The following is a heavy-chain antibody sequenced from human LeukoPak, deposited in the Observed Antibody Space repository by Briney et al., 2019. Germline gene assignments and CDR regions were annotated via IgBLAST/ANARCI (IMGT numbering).Heavy chain of an antibody. J-gene: IGHJ4*02. CDR1: GGTFSSYA. CDR3: ARDGLWLGELLYGGFDY. Sequence: SVKVSCKASGGTFSSYAISWVRQAPGQGLEWMGGIIPIFGTANYAQKFQGRVTITADESTSTAYMELSSLRSEDTAVYYCARDGLWLGELLYGGFDYWGQGTLDTVSS. V-gene: IGHV1-69*13. CDR2: IIPIFGTA. D-gene: IGHD3-10*01.